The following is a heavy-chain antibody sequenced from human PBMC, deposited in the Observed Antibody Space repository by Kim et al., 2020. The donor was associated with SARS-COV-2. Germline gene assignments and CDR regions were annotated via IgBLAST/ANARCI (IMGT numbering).Heavy chain of an antibody. CDR2: ISSSSSYI. D-gene: IGHD3-22*01. V-gene: IGHV3-21*01. Sequence: GGSLRLSCAASGFTFSSYSMNWVRQAPGKGLEWVSSISSSSSYIYYADSVKGRFTISRDNAKNSLYLQMNSLRAEDTAVYYCARDRYYDSSGYPLFDYWGQGTLVTVSS. CDR3: ARDRYYDSSGYPLFDY. J-gene: IGHJ4*02. CDR1: GFTFSSYS.